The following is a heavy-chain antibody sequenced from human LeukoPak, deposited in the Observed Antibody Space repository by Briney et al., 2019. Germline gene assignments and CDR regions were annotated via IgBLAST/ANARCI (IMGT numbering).Heavy chain of an antibody. J-gene: IGHJ4*02. CDR1: GGTFSSYT. D-gene: IGHD2-2*01. CDR3: ATYCSSTSCSGHFDY. Sequence: ASVKVSCKASGGTFSSYTISWVRQAPGQGLEWMGRIIPILGIANYAQKFQGRVTITADKSTSTAYMELSSLGSEDTAVYYCATYCSSTSCSGHFDYWGQGTLVTVSS. CDR2: IIPILGIA. V-gene: IGHV1-69*02.